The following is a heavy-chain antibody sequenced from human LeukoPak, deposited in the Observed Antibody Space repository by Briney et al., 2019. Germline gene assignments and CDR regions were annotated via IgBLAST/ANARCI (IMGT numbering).Heavy chain of an antibody. D-gene: IGHD1-26*01. V-gene: IGHV4-39*02. J-gene: IGHJ4*02. Sequence: SETLSLTCTVSGGSVSSGSYYWSWIRQPPGKGLEWIGSIYYSGSTYYNPSLKSRVTISVDTSKNHFSLKLSSVTAADTAVYYCARRSSGGVGATVDYWGQGTLVTVSS. CDR2: IYYSGST. CDR1: GGSVSSGSYY. CDR3: ARRSSGGVGATVDY.